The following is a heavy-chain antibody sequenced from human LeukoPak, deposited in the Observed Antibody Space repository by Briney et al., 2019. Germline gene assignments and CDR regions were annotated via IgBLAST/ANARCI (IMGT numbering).Heavy chain of an antibody. Sequence: GESLKISFKASGYNFNIYWIAWVRTVPGKGLGWMGIDYPDDSQTTYSPSFQGQVISSADKSISPVYLQWSSLKASDTAMYYCARLSGGSSLRNDAFDIWGEGTRVTVSS. CDR1: GYNFNIYW. J-gene: IGHJ3*02. CDR3: ARLSGGSSLRNDAFDI. V-gene: IGHV5-51*01. CDR2: DYPDDSQT. D-gene: IGHD1-26*01.